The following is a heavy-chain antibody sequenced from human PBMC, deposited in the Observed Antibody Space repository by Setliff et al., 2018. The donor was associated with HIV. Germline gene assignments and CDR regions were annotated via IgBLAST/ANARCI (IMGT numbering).Heavy chain of an antibody. CDR1: GGSFSSDSYY. V-gene: IGHV4-39*07. Sequence: SETLSLTCSVSGGSFSSDSYYWGWIRQPPGKGLEWIGTVYYSGSTYYNPSLKSRVTISVDTSENQFSLKLSSVTAADTAVYYCARDGYSSSWYVISGSFDYWGQGIQVTSPQ. CDR2: VYYSGST. D-gene: IGHD6-13*01. CDR3: ARDGYSSSWYVISGSFDY. J-gene: IGHJ4*02.